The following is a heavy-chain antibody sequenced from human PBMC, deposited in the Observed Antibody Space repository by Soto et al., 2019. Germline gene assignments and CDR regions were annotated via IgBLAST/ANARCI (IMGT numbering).Heavy chain of an antibody. CDR3: ARGLYNPSDY. Sequence: QVQLVQSGAEVKKPGASVKDSCKASGYTFTSYAIHWVRQAPGQRLEWMGWSNAGNGNTKYSQKFQGRVTITRDTSASTAYMELSRLRSEDTAVYYCARGLYNPSDYWGQGTLVNVS. J-gene: IGHJ4*02. CDR1: GYTFTSYA. D-gene: IGHD3-10*01. V-gene: IGHV1-3*01. CDR2: SNAGNGNT.